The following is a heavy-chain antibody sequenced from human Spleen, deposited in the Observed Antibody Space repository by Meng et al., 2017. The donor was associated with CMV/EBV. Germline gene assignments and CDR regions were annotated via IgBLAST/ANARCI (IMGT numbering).Heavy chain of an antibody. V-gene: IGHV2-70D*14. CDR3: VRTPPYYHGLRPFYGLDV. CDR2: IDWDDDK. Sequence: SGPTLVTPTQTLTLTCTYSGFSLTPVGTRVSWIRQPPGKALEWLARIDWDDDKFYSTSLKTRLTISKDTSKNQVVLTVTNMDPVDTATYYCVRTPPYYHGLRPFYGLDVWGQGTTVTVSS. D-gene: IGHD3-10*01. J-gene: IGHJ6*02. CDR1: GFSLTPVGTR.